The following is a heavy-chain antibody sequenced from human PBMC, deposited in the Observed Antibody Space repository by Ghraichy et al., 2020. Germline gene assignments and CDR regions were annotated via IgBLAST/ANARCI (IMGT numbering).Heavy chain of an antibody. CDR3: SRTGGGYNYPDY. D-gene: IGHD5-24*01. CDR1: GGSVSSGFFY. J-gene: IGHJ4*02. Sequence: SETLSLTCTVSGGSVSSGFFYWDWMRQPPGKGLEWIGYIYYNGSTNYNYNPSLKSRVIISVDTSKNQFSLKLTSVTAADTAVYFCSRTGGGYNYPDYWGREPWSPSPQ. CDR2: IYYNGST. V-gene: IGHV4-61*01.